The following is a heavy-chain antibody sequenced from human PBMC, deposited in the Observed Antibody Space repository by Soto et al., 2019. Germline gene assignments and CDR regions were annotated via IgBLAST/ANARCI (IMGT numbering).Heavy chain of an antibody. Sequence: EVQLVESGGGLVQPGGSLRLSCAASGFTFSSYWMSWVRQAPGKGLEWVANIKQDGSEKYYVDSVKGRFTISRDNAKNELYLQMNSLRAEDTAVYYCARPPYSGSYYRDAFDIWGQVTMVTVSS. D-gene: IGHD1-26*01. J-gene: IGHJ3*02. CDR1: GFTFSSYW. CDR3: ARPPYSGSYYRDAFDI. V-gene: IGHV3-7*01. CDR2: IKQDGSEK.